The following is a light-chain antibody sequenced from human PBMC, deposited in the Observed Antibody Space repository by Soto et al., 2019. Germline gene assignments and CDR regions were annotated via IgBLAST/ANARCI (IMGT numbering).Light chain of an antibody. CDR3: TSDADTRNCGVV. J-gene: IGLJ2*01. Sequence: QSVLTQPPSASGSPGQSITISCTGTSSDVGGYNYVSWYQQHPGKAPKLMIYEVNKRPSGVPDRFSGSKSDNTASLTVSGLQAEDEADDYCTSDADTRNCGVVFGGGTKLTVL. CDR2: EVN. V-gene: IGLV2-8*01. CDR1: SSDVGGYNY.